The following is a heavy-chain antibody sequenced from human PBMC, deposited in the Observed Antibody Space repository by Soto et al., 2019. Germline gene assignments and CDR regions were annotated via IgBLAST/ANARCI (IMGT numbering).Heavy chain of an antibody. CDR1: GYTFTSYY. D-gene: IGHD1-26*01. V-gene: IGHV1-46*01. CDR2: INPSGGST. CDR3: ARSKGIVGATTRSHGY. J-gene: IGHJ4*02. Sequence: ASVKVSCKASGYTFTSYYMHWVRQAPGQGLEWMGIINPSGGSTSYAQKFQGRVTMTRDTSTSTVYMELSSLRSEDTAVYYCARSKGIVGATTRSHGYWGQGTLVTVSS.